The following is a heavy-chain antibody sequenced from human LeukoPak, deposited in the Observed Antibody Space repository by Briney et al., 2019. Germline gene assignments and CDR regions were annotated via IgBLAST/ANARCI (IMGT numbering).Heavy chain of an antibody. Sequence: ASVKVSCKACGYIFTSHGISWVRQAPGQGLEWMGWISADNGNTNYAQKLQGRVTMTTDTSTSTAYMELRSLTSDDTAVYYCARGRFGEKAFDIWGQGTMVTVSS. D-gene: IGHD3-10*01. CDR2: ISADNGNT. J-gene: IGHJ3*02. CDR1: GYIFTSHG. CDR3: ARGRFGEKAFDI. V-gene: IGHV1-18*01.